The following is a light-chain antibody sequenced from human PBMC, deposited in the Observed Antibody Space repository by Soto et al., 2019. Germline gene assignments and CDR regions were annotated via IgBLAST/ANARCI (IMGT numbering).Light chain of an antibody. Sequence: DMVMRESRATLSVSPGVSSPLSCRVSQSVSSSLTWYQQKPGRSPRLLIYGASTRAIGIPARFSGSGSGTEFTHTISSLQSDDFAVYYCLQYNNWWTVGQGTKV. V-gene: IGKV3-15*01. CDR2: GAS. CDR1: QSVSSS. CDR3: LQYNNWWT. J-gene: IGKJ1*01.